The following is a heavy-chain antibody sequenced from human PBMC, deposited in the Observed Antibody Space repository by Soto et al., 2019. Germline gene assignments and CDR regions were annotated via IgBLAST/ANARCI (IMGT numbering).Heavy chain of an antibody. CDR1: GGTFSNYA. D-gene: IGHD6-19*01. CDR3: ATWEASSGSFDY. J-gene: IGHJ4*02. V-gene: IGHV1-69*01. Sequence: QVHLVQSGAEVKKPGSSVKVSCKASGGTFSNYAISWVRQAPGQGLEWMGGIIPMFAAAIYARKFQDRVTITADESTSTAYMELSTLRSEDTAVYYCATWEASSGSFDYWGQGTLVTVSS. CDR2: IIPMFAAA.